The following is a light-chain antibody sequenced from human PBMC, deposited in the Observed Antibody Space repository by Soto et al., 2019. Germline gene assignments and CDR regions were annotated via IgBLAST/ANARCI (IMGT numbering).Light chain of an antibody. CDR2: EVT. CDR3: NSYTTSTTLVL. Sequence: QSVLSQPASVSGSPGQTITVSCTGTSTDVGGYNAVSWYQHHPGKAPKLIIYEVTHRPSGVSDRFSASKSGNTASLTISGLQAEDEADYYCNSYTTSTTLVLFGGGTKVTVL. V-gene: IGLV2-14*01. CDR1: STDVGGYNA. J-gene: IGLJ2*01.